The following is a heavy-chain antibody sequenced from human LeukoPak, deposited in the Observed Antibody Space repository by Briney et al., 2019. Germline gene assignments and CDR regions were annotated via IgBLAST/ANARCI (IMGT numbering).Heavy chain of an antibody. CDR1: GFTFTKYA. CDR2: ISASGGSV. Sequence: PGGSLRLSCAGAGFTFTKYAMSWVRQAPGKGPEWVSGISASGGSVYYADSVKGRFTISRDDSKNTLYLQMNGLRVEDTAVYYCVKDPNGDYVGGFDMRGPGTMVTVSS. V-gene: IGHV3-23*01. J-gene: IGHJ3*02. D-gene: IGHD4-17*01. CDR3: VKDPNGDYVGGFDM.